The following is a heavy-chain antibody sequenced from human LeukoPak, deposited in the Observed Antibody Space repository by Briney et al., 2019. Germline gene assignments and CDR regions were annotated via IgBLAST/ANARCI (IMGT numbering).Heavy chain of an antibody. D-gene: IGHD2-2*01. CDR3: AKGGVVPAAIPLDFDY. Sequence: GGSLRLSCAASGFTFSSYGMSWVRQAPGKGLEWVSAISGSGDSTYYADSVKGRFTISRDNSKNTLFLQMNSLRAEDTAVYYCAKGGVVPAAIPLDFDYWGQGTLVTVSP. CDR1: GFTFSSYG. J-gene: IGHJ4*02. V-gene: IGHV3-23*01. CDR2: ISGSGDST.